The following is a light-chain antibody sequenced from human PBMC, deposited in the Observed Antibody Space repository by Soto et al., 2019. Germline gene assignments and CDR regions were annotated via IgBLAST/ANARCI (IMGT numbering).Light chain of an antibody. J-gene: IGKJ1*01. CDR1: QGISNY. Sequence: DIQMTQSPSAMSASVGDRVTITCRASQGISNYLAWFQQKPGTAPKLLIYAASNLQSGVPPRFSGSGSGKDFTLTIAALQPDDFATYYCHQSFSSPRTFGQGTKVDIK. V-gene: IGKV1-39*01. CDR3: HQSFSSPRT. CDR2: AAS.